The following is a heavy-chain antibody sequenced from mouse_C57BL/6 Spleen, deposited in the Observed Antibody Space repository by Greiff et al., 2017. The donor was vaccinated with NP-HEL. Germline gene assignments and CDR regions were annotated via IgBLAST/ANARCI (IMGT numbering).Heavy chain of an antibody. D-gene: IGHD1-1*01. Sequence: VKLQESGPELVKPGASVKISCKASGYSFTSYYIHWVKQRPGQGLEWIGWIYPGSGNTKYNEKFKGKATLTADASSSTAYMQLSSLTAEDSAVYCSTRSYYGSTFDYWGQGTTLTVSS. V-gene: IGHV1-66*01. CDR2: IYPGSGNT. J-gene: IGHJ2*01. CDR3: TRSYYGSTFDY. CDR1: GYSFTSYY.